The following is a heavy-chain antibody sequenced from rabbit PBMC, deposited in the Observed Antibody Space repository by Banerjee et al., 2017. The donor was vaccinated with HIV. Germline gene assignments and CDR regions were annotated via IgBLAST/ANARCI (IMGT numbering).Heavy chain of an antibody. D-gene: IGHD7-1*01. V-gene: IGHV1S40*01. CDR1: GFSFSSSYY. J-gene: IGHJ4*01. Sequence: QSLEESGGDLVKPGASLTLTCTASGFSFSSSYYMCWVRQVPGKGLEWIACIYAGSSGSTYYASWAKGRFTISKTSSTTVTLQMTSLTAADTATYFCARRPDYNLFDLWGPGTLVTVS. CDR3: ARRPDYNLFDL. CDR2: IYAGSSGST.